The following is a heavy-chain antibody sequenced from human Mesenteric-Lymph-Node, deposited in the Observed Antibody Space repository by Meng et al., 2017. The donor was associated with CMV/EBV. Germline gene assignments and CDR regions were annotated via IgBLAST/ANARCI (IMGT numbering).Heavy chain of an antibody. J-gene: IGHJ3*02. CDR3: ARKIIGVGSDGFYI. Sequence: GESLKISCAASGFIFSDYYLDWVRQAPGKGPEWVGRSRDKANSYSTEYVASVRGRFTISREVSQNTLYLQMNNLKTEDTAMYYCARKIIGVGSDGFYIWGQGTRVTVSS. D-gene: IGHD3-3*01. CDR1: GFIFSDYY. CDR2: SRDKANSYST. V-gene: IGHV3-72*01.